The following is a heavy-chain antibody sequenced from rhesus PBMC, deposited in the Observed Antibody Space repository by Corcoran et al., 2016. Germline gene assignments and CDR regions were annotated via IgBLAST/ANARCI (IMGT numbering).Heavy chain of an antibody. CDR1: GFTFSISG. CDR3: PGFDY. Sequence: EVQLVESGGGLAQPGGSLRLSCVGSGFTFSISGFHWVRQARGRGRGWGAVFVRYRSKQDSKNSGNARMTIPRENPQNTLYLQMRNRKWGDPAVYYGPGFDYGGQGFLVTFSS. CDR2: FVRYRSKQ. J-gene: IGHJ4*01. V-gene: IGHV3-54*02.